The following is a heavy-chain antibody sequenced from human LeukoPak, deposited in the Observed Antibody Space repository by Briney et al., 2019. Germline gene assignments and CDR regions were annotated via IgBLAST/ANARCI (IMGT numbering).Heavy chain of an antibody. J-gene: IGHJ4*02. V-gene: IGHV4-59*01. Sequence: SETLSLTCTVSGGSISGYYWSWIRQSPQKGLEWIVYIYYGGSTNYNPSLKSRVAMSIDTSKNQFSLKLNSVTAADTAVYYCARGLIAAREYYFDSWGQGTLVTVSS. D-gene: IGHD6-6*01. CDR2: IYYGGST. CDR1: GGSISGYY. CDR3: ARGLIAAREYYFDS.